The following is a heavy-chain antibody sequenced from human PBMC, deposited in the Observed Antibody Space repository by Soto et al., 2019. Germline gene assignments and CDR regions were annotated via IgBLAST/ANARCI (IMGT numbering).Heavy chain of an antibody. J-gene: IGHJ6*03. D-gene: IGHD3-16*01. V-gene: IGHV4-59*08. Sequence: QVQLQESGPGLVKPSETLSLSCSVSGGSISGHYWSWVRQTPGKRLEWIGYMYYSGSTNYNPSLKSRVTISVDTSKNHFSLRLTSVTAAYTAVHYCARGPYYDLIWNYYYMDVWGKGTTVTVSS. CDR3: ARGPYYDLIWNYYYMDV. CDR2: MYYSGST. CDR1: GGSISGHY.